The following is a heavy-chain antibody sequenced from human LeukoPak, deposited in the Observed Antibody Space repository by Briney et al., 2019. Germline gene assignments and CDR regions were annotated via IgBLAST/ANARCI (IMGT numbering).Heavy chain of an antibody. CDR2: IYHSGST. D-gene: IGHD3-22*01. CDR3: ARGVTYYYDSSGKSRQFDP. CDR1: GGSISSGGYS. V-gene: IGHV4-30-2*01. J-gene: IGHJ5*02. Sequence: PSETLSLTCAVSGGSISSGGYSWSWIRQPPGKGLEWIGYIYHSGSTYYNPSLKSRVTISVDRSKNQFSLKLSSVTAADTAVYYCARGVTYYYDSSGKSRQFDPWGQGTLVTVSS.